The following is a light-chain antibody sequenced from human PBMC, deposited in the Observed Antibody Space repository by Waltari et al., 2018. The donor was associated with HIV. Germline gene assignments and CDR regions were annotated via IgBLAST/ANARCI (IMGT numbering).Light chain of an antibody. CDR3: QHAHAFPHT. CDR1: EYIGTS. Sequence: DIHMTQSPSSVSASVGDRVTITCRATEYIGTSLAWYQQKPHRPPKLLMFDASSLQTVVPSRFSGGGSGKHVNLTISRLQPEDYATYFCQHAHAFPHTFGRGTRLQI. V-gene: IGKV1-12*01. J-gene: IGKJ2*01. CDR2: DAS.